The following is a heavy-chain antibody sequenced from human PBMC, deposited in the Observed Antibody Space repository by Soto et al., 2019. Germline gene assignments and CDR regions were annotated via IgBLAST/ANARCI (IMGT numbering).Heavy chain of an antibody. CDR3: ARNFAPQGQYNFDY. J-gene: IGHJ4*02. CDR1: GFTITYYG. Sequence: GGSLRLSCAASGFTITYYGMHWVRQAPGKGLERVAALSSDGISEYYADSVKGRFSVSRDNIKNSMFLQISSLKGEDTAVYFCARNFAPQGQYNFDYWGQGTLVTVSS. V-gene: IGHV3-33*01. D-gene: IGHD5-18*01. CDR2: LSSDGISE.